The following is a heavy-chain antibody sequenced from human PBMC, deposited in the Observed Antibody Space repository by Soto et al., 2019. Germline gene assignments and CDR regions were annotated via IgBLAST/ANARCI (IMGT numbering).Heavy chain of an antibody. CDR2: ISAYNGNT. J-gene: IGHJ6*03. CDR1: GYTFTSYG. D-gene: IGHD3-10*01. Sequence: GASVKVSCKASGYTFTSYGISWVRQAPGQGLEWMGWISAYNGNTNYAQKLQGRVTMTTDTSTSTAYMELRSLRSDDTAVYYCARSRGYGSGSYLYYYYYMDVWGKGTTVTVSS. CDR3: ARSRGYGSGSYLYYYYYMDV. V-gene: IGHV1-18*01.